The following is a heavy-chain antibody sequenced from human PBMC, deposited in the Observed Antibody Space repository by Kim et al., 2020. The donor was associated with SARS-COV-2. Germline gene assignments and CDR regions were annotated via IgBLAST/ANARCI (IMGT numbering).Heavy chain of an antibody. Sequence: SETLSLTCTVSGGSISSYYWSWIRQPPGKGLEWIGYMYYSGSTNYNPLFKSRVIISVDTSKNQFSLKVRSVTAADTAVYYCARGQNFMGVVTAPVDYWGQGTLVTVSS. CDR2: MYYSGST. D-gene: IGHD2-21*02. CDR3: ARGQNFMGVVTAPVDY. J-gene: IGHJ4*02. V-gene: IGHV4-59*13. CDR1: GGSISSYY.